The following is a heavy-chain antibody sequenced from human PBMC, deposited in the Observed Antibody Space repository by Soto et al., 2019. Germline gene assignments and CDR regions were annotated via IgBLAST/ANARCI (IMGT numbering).Heavy chain of an antibody. V-gene: IGHV4-31*03. CDR3: ARAGYYGSGSYFSLTNYYYYYGMDV. J-gene: IGHJ6*02. Sequence: SETLSLTCTVSGGSISSGGYYWSWIRQHPGKGLEWIGYIYYSGSTYYNPSLKSRVTISVDTSKNQFSLKLSSVTAADTAVYYCARAGYYGSGSYFSLTNYYYYYGMDVWGQGTTVTVSS. D-gene: IGHD3-10*01. CDR1: GGSISSGGYY. CDR2: IYYSGST.